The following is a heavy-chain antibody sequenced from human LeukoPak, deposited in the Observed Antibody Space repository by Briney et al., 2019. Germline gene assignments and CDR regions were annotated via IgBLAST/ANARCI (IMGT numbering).Heavy chain of an antibody. CDR3: ARRREGGGDYYTGAFDI. D-gene: IGHD2-21*02. V-gene: IGHV5-51*01. CDR1: GYSFTSYW. Sequence: GESLKISCRGSGYSFTSYWIGWVRQMPGKGLEWMGIIYPGDSDTRYSPSFQGQVTISADKSISTAYLQWSSLKASDTAMYYCARRREGGGDYYTGAFDIWGQGTMVTVSS. J-gene: IGHJ3*02. CDR2: IYPGDSDT.